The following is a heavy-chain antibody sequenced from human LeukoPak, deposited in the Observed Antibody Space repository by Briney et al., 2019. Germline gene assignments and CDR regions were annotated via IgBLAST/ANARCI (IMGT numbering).Heavy chain of an antibody. CDR2: INQDGGEK. CDR1: GVTFSNYW. D-gene: IGHD3-16*01. Sequence: GGSLRLSCVDSGVTFSNYWMNWVRQAPGKRLEWVANINQDGGEKYYVDSVKGRFTVSRDNANNSMYLQMNGLTTADTGLYYCARGPTTYIAYWGQGTLVTVSS. J-gene: IGHJ4*02. CDR3: ARGPTTYIAY. V-gene: IGHV3-7*04.